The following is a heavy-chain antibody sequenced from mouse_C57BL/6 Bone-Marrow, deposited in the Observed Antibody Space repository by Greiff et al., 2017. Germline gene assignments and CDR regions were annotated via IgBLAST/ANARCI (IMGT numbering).Heavy chain of an antibody. CDR1: GYTFTSYW. V-gene: IGHV1-64*01. J-gene: IGHJ1*03. CDR3: AYYYGSSGVYWYCDV. D-gene: IGHD1-1*01. Sequence: QVQLKQPGAELVKPGASVKLSCKASGYTFTSYWMHWVKQRPGQGLEWIGMIHPNSGSTNYNEKFKSKATLTVDKSSSTAYMQLSSLTSEDSAVYYCAYYYGSSGVYWYCDVWGTGTTVTVSS. CDR2: IHPNSGST.